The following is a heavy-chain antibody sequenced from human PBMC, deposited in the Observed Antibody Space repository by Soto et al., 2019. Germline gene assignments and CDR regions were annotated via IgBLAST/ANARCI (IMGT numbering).Heavy chain of an antibody. Sequence: ASVKVSCKASGYNFANCAVNWVRQAPGQSLEWMGWVNAGNGHTKYSEKLQGRVTITRDASANTAYMELSSLRSEDTALYFCARGIWERSSGWYYFDPWGQGTRVTVSA. J-gene: IGHJ5*02. D-gene: IGHD6-19*01. CDR1: GYNFANCA. V-gene: IGHV1-3*01. CDR2: VNAGNGHT. CDR3: ARGIWERSSGWYYFDP.